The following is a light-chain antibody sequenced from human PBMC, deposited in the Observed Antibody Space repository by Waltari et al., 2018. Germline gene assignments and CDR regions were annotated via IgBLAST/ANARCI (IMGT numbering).Light chain of an antibody. CDR2: AVR. J-gene: IGLJ2*01. V-gene: IGLV2-23*02. Sequence: QSALTQPASVSGSPGQSITISCTGTSSEVGNYKRVSWYQQHPGKAPKLMIYAVRKRPSGVSDRFSCSKSGDMASLTISGLQPEDEAEYFCSSYAGSSKGVFGGGTRVTVL. CDR1: SSEVGNYKR. CDR3: SSYAGSSKGV.